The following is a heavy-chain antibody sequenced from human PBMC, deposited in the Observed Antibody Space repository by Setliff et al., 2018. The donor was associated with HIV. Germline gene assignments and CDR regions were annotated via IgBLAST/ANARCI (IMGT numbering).Heavy chain of an antibody. Sequence: KTSETLSLTCSVSGASISSYDWSWIRQPPGKGLEWIGYISPTGNTNYNPSLKSRVTISTDTSKNQFSLNVRSVTAADTAVYYCARDPGITAAGTEYFDSWGQGILVTVSS. D-gene: IGHD6-13*01. J-gene: IGHJ4*02. V-gene: IGHV4-59*01. CDR3: ARDPGITAAGTEYFDS. CDR1: GASISSYD. CDR2: ISPTGNT.